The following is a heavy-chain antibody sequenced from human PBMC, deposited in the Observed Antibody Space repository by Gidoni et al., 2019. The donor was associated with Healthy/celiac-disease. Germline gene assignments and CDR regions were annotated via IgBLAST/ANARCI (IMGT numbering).Heavy chain of an antibody. D-gene: IGHD2-2*01. J-gene: IGHJ4*02. CDR3: ARLVEVFGVVPAANIVDY. V-gene: IGHV5-51*01. CDR1: GYSFTSYW. CDR2: ISPGDSDT. Sequence: EVQLVQSGAEVKKPGESLKISCKGSGYSFTSYWIGWVRQMPGKGLEWMGIISPGDSDTRYSPSFQGQVTISADKSISTAYLQWSSLKASDTAMYYCARLVEVFGVVPAANIVDYWGQGTLVTVSS.